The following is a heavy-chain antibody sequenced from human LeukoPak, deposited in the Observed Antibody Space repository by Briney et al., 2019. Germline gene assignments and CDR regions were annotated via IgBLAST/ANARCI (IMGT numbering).Heavy chain of an antibody. CDR3: ARGYSGYDYPFDY. V-gene: IGHV1-69*01. Sequence: SVKVSCKASGSTFSSYAISWVRQAPGQGLEWMGGIIPIFGTANYAQKFQGRVTITADESTSTAYMELSSLRSEDTAVYYCARGYSGYDYPFDYWGQGTLVTVSS. D-gene: IGHD5-12*01. CDR1: GSTFSSYA. CDR2: IIPIFGTA. J-gene: IGHJ4*02.